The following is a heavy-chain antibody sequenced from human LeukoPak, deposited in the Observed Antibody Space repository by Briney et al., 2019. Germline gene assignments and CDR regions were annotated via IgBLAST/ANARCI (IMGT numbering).Heavy chain of an antibody. V-gene: IGHV4-34*01. D-gene: IGHD3-3*01. CDR3: ARVGRAILRFLEWSPFDP. CDR1: GGSFSGYY. Sequence: SETLSLTCAVYGGSFSGYYCNWIRQPPGKGLEWIGEINHSGSTNYNPSLKSRVTISVDTSKNQFSLKLSSVTAADTAVYYCARVGRAILRFLEWSPFDPCGQGTLVTVSS. J-gene: IGHJ5*02. CDR2: INHSGST.